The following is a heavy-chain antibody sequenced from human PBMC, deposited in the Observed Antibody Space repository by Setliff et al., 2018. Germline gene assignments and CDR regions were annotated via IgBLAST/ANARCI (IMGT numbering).Heavy chain of an antibody. J-gene: IGHJ4*02. V-gene: IGHV3-74*01. Sequence: GGSLRLSCAASGFTFSSYWMHWVRQAPGKGLVWVSRINSDGSSTSYADSVKGRFTISRDNAKNTLYLQMNSLRAEDTAVYYCARARGNWGPVDYWSQGTLVTVSS. CDR3: ARARGNWGPVDY. CDR2: INSDGSST. D-gene: IGHD7-27*01. CDR1: GFTFSSYW.